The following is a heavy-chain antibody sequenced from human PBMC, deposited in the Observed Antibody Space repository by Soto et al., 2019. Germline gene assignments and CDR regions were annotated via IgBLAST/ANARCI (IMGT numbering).Heavy chain of an antibody. V-gene: IGHV1-2*04. CDR2: INPNSGGT. J-gene: IGHJ6*02. Sequence: GASVKVSCKASGYTFTGYYMHWVRQAPGQGLEWMGWINPNSGGTNYAQKFQGWVTMTRDTSISTVYMELSRLRSDDTAVYYCARSFENAPYYGMDVWGQGTAVTVSS. CDR3: ARSFENAPYYGMDV. CDR1: GYTFTGYY.